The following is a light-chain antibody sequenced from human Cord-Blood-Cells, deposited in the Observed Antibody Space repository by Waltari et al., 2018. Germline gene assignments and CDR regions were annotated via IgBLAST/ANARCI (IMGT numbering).Light chain of an antibody. CDR2: GAS. CDR3: QQYGSSPRT. J-gene: IGKJ1*01. V-gene: IGKV3-20*01. CDR1: QSVSSSY. Sequence: ETVLTQSPGPQSLSPGVRATLSCRASQSVSSSYLAWYQQKPGQAPRLLIYGASSRATGIPDRFSGSGSGTDFTLTISRLEPEDFAVYYCQQYGSSPRTFGQGTKVEIK.